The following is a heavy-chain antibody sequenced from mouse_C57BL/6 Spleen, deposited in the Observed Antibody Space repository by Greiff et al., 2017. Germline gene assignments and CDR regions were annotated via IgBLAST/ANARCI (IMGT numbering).Heavy chain of an antibody. V-gene: IGHV1-53*01. Sequence: QVQLQQPGTELVKPGASVKLSCKASGYTFTSYWMPWVKQRPGQGLEWVGNINPSNGGTNYNEKFKSKATLTVDKSSSTAYMQLSSLTSEDSAVYYCLYGNYDYAMDYWGQGTSVTVSS. CDR1: GYTFTSYW. CDR2: INPSNGGT. D-gene: IGHD2-1*01. J-gene: IGHJ4*01. CDR3: LYGNYDYAMDY.